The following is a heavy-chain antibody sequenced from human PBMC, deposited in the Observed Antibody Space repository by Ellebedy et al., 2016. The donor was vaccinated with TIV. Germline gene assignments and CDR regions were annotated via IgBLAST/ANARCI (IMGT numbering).Heavy chain of an antibody. J-gene: IGHJ6*02. CDR3: AREGMDV. CDR2: IYYSGST. CDR1: GGSISSSSYY. Sequence: SETLSLTXTVSGGSISSSSYYWGWIRQPPGKGLEWIGSIYYSGSTYYNPSLKSRVTISVDTSKNQFSLKLSSVTAADTAVYYCAREGMDVWGQGTTVTVSS. V-gene: IGHV4-39*02.